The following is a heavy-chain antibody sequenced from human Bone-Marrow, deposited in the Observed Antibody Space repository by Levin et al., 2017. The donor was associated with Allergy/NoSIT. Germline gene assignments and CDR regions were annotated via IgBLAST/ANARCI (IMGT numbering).Heavy chain of an antibody. J-gene: IGHJ4*02. CDR2: ISWNSGSI. D-gene: IGHD6-13*01. CDR1: GFTFDDYA. V-gene: IGHV3-9*01. CDR3: AEDMCSSSWTGGFDY. Sequence: GGSLRLSCAASGFTFDDYAMHWVRQAPGKGLEWVSGISWNSGSIGYADSVKGRFTISRDNAKNSLYLQVNSLRAEGTALYYGAEDMCSSSWTGGFDYWGQGPLVTVSS.